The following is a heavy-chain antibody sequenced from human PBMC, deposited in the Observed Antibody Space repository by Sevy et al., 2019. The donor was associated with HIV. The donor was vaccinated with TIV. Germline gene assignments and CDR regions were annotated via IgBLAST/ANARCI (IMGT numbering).Heavy chain of an antibody. CDR3: ARGKGGIFGVVVGQFDS. J-gene: IGHJ4*02. CDR2: IKTYNGNT. D-gene: IGHD3-3*01. V-gene: IGHV1-3*04. CDR1: GYSFTNYA. Sequence: ASVKVSCKASGYSFTNYAIHWVRQAPGQCLEWMGWIKTYNGNTKYSQRFQGRVTITRDTSATTASMEMSSLRYDDTALYFCARGKGGIFGVVVGQFDSWGQGTLVTVSS.